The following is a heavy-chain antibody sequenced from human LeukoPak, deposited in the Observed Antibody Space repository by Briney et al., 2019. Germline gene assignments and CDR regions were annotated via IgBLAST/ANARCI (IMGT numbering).Heavy chain of an antibody. CDR1: GFTVSSNY. CDR2: IYSGGST. D-gene: IGHD4-17*01. J-gene: IGHJ2*01. CDR3: ARGTVTSRTWYFDL. Sequence: GGSLRLSCAASGFTVSSNYMSWVRQAPGKGLEWVSIIYSGGSTFYADSVKGRFTISRDNSKNTLYLQMNSLRAEDTAVYYCARGTVTSRTWYFDLWGRGTLVTVSS. V-gene: IGHV3-53*01.